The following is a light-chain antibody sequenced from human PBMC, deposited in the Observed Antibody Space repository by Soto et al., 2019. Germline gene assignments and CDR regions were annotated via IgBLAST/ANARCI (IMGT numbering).Light chain of an antibody. CDR2: RAS. CDR3: QQYDMYST. CDR1: QNVRSW. Sequence: DIQMTQSPSTLSASVGDRVTITCRASQNVRSWLAWYQQKPGKVPKLLIYRASTLESGVPSRFSGSGSGTEFTLTISSLQPDDFAIYYCQQYDMYSTFGPGTRVDLK. V-gene: IGKV1-5*03. J-gene: IGKJ1*01.